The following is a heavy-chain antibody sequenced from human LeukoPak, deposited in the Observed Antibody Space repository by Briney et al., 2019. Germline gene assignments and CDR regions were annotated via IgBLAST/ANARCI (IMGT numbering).Heavy chain of an antibody. V-gene: IGHV1-69*13. J-gene: IGHJ6*02. D-gene: IGHD5-24*01. CDR2: IIPIFGTA. CDR1: GGTFSSYA. CDR3: ARASGRDGYVVGPAYYYYGMDV. Sequence: HRASVKVSCKASGGTFSSYAISWVRQAPGQGLEWMGGIIPIFGTANYAQKFQGRVTITADESTSTAYMELSSLRSEDTAVYYCARASGRDGYVVGPAYYYYGMDVWGQGTTVTVSS.